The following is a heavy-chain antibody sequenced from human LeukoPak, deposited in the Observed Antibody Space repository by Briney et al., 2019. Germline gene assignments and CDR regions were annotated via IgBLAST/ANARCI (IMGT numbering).Heavy chain of an antibody. D-gene: IGHD3-9*01. Sequence: GGSLRLSCAASGFTFDDYAMHWVRQAPGKGLEWVSGISWNSGSIGYADSVKGRFTISRDNAKNSLYLQMNSLRAEDTAVYYCARDGLRYFDWLFSYFDYWGQGTLVTVSS. CDR3: ARDGLRYFDWLFSYFDY. V-gene: IGHV3-9*01. CDR1: GFTFDDYA. J-gene: IGHJ4*02. CDR2: ISWNSGSI.